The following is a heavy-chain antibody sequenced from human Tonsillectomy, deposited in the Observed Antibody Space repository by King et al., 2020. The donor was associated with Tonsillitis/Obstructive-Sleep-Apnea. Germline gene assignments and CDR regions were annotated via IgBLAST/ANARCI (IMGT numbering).Heavy chain of an antibody. J-gene: IGHJ1*01. V-gene: IGHV1-18*01. Sequence: VQLVESGAEAKKPGASVKVSCKASGYTFTNYDITWVRQAPGQGLEWMGWSRPNNGDTNYAQKLQGRVTMTSDTSTSTAYMDLRSLRSDDTAVYYCARDYYDSSGYYHGYFQHWGQGTLVTVSS. CDR2: SRPNNGDT. CDR1: GYTFTNYD. D-gene: IGHD3-22*01. CDR3: ARDYYDSSGYYHGYFQH.